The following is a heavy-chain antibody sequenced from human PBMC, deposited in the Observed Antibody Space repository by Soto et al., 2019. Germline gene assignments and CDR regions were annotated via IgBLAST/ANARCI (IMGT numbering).Heavy chain of an antibody. CDR1: GFTFSSYW. J-gene: IGHJ4*02. CDR3: ATPNILTGYSFDY. D-gene: IGHD3-9*01. Sequence: GGSLRLSCAASGFTFSSYWMSWVRQAPGKGLEWVANIKQDGSEKYYVDSVKGRFTISRDNAKNSLYLQMNSLRAEDTAVYYCATPNILTGYSFDYWGQGTLVTVSS. V-gene: IGHV3-7*05. CDR2: IKQDGSEK.